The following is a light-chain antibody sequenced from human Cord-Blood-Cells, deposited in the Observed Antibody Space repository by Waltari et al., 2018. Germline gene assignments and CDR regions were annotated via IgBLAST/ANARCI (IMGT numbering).Light chain of an antibody. CDR1: QIVSSSY. Sequence: EIVLTQSPGTLSLSPGERATLSCRASQIVSSSYLAWYQQKPGQAPRLLIYGASSRATGIPDRFSGSGSGTDFTLIISRLEPEDFAVYYCQQYGSSPLTFGGGTKVEIK. V-gene: IGKV3-20*01. CDR3: QQYGSSPLT. J-gene: IGKJ4*01. CDR2: GAS.